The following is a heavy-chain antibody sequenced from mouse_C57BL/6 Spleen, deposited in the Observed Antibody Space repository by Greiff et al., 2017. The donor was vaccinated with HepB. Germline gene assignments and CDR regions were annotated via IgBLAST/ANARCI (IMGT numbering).Heavy chain of an antibody. CDR1: GYTFTDYY. D-gene: IGHD2-4*01. Sequence: EVQLQQSGPELVKPGASVKISCKASGYTFTDYYMNWVKQSHGKSLEWIGDINPNNGGTSYNQKFKGKATLTVDKSSSTAYMELRSLTSEDSAVYYCARYDYDDGSYAMDYWGQGTSVTVSS. J-gene: IGHJ4*01. V-gene: IGHV1-26*01. CDR3: ARYDYDDGSYAMDY. CDR2: INPNNGGT.